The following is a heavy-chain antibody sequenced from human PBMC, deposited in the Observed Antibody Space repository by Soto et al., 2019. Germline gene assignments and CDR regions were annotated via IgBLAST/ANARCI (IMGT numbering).Heavy chain of an antibody. CDR3: ARDTAAARDYYGMDV. CDR2: ISYDGSNK. D-gene: IGHD6-13*01. Sequence: GGSLRLSCAASGFTFSNYAMHWVRQAPGKGPEWVAVISYDGSNKYYADSVKGRFTISRDNSKNTLYLQMNSLRAEDTAVYYCARDTAAARDYYGMDVWGQGTTVTVSS. V-gene: IGHV3-30-3*01. CDR1: GFTFSNYA. J-gene: IGHJ6*02.